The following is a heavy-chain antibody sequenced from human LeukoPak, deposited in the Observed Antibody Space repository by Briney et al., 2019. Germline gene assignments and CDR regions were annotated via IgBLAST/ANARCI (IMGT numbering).Heavy chain of an antibody. Sequence: GRSLRLSCAASGFTFSSYGMHWVRQAPGKGLEWVSAISGTGSRTYYADSVQGRFSISRDNSKSTLFFQMNSLRAEDTAMYYCAKQPTRGLFDNWGQGTLVTVSS. D-gene: IGHD3-10*01. CDR2: ISGTGSRT. CDR3: AKQPTRGLFDN. CDR1: GFTFSSYG. J-gene: IGHJ4*02. V-gene: IGHV3-23*01.